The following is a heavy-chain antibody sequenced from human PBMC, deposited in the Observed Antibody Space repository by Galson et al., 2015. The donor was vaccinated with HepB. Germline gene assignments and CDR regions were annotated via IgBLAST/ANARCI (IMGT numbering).Heavy chain of an antibody. Sequence: SLRLSCAASGFTFSSYAMTWVRQAPGKGLEWVSTLSSSGGSTYYADSVKGRFTISRDNSRNTLYLQMNNLRAEDTALYYCAKTLGPAAFHPDSWGQGTLVTVSA. V-gene: IGHV3-23*01. CDR2: LSSSGGST. J-gene: IGHJ4*02. CDR3: AKTLGPAAFHPDS. D-gene: IGHD2-2*01. CDR1: GFTFSSYA.